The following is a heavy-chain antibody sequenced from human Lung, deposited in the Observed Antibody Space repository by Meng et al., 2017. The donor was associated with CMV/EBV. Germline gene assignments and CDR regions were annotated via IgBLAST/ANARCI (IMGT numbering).Heavy chain of an antibody. J-gene: IGHJ5*02. CDR1: GGCISSDY. CDR3: ARVRHVGGRHWFDP. V-gene: IGHV4-59*01. CDR2: IYYSRST. D-gene: IGHD1-26*01. Sequence: LXXTVSGGCISSDYWIWMRQPPGKGLACIGYIYYSRSTNYNPSLKSRVTISVDTSKNQFSLKLSSVTAADTAVYYCARVRHVGGRHWFDPWGQGTMVTVSS.